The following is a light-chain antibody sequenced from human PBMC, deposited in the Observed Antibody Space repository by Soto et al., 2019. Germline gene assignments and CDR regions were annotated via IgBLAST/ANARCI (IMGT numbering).Light chain of an antibody. J-gene: IGKJ2*01. CDR1: QSISTW. CDR3: QQYNGYPHT. CDR2: KTS. Sequence: DIQMTQSPSTLSASVGDRVTITCRASQSISTWLAWYQQKPGKAPKLLIYKTSSLRNGVTSRFSRSGSGTEFTLTIYSLQPDDFASYYCQQYNGYPHTFGQGTKLEIK. V-gene: IGKV1-5*03.